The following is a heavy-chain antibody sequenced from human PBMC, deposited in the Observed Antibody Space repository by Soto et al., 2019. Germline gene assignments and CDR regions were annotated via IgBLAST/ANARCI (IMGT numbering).Heavy chain of an antibody. Sequence: SETLSLTCAVYGGSFSGYYWSWIRQPPGKGLEWIGEINHSGSSNYNPSLKSRVTISVDTSKNQFSLKLSSVTAADTAVYYCARNRGGYSSGLLGYWGQGTLVTVSS. CDR3: ARNRGGYSSGLLGY. CDR1: GGSFSGYY. J-gene: IGHJ4*02. D-gene: IGHD3-22*01. CDR2: INHSGSS. V-gene: IGHV4-34*01.